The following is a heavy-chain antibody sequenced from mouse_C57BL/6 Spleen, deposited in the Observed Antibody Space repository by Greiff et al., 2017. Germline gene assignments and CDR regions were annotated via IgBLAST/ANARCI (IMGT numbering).Heavy chain of an antibody. CDR1: GYAFSSYW. Sequence: VQLQQSGAELVKPGASVKISCKASGYAFSSYWMNWVKQRPGKGLEWIGQIYPGDGDTNYNGKFKGKATLTADKSASTAYMQLSSLTSEDSAVYFCARSGYSKGMDDWRQGTSVTVSS. J-gene: IGHJ4*01. CDR3: ARSGYSKGMDD. CDR2: IYPGDGDT. V-gene: IGHV1-80*01. D-gene: IGHD2-5*01.